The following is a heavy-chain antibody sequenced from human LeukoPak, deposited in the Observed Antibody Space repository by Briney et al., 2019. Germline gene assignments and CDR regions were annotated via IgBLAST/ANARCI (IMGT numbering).Heavy chain of an antibody. Sequence: SVKVSCKASGGTFSSYAINWVRQAPGQGLEWMGRIIPIFGIANYAQKFQGRVAITADTSTSTAYMELSSLRSEDTAVYYCARDRCGGDCYADDAFDIWGQGTMVTVSS. CDR2: IIPIFGIA. V-gene: IGHV1-69*04. CDR1: GGTFSSYA. J-gene: IGHJ3*02. D-gene: IGHD2-21*02. CDR3: ARDRCGGDCYADDAFDI.